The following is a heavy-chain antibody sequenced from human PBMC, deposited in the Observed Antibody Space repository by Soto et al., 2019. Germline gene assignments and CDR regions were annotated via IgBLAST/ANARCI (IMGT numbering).Heavy chain of an antibody. J-gene: IGHJ4*02. CDR1: DASVSKYY. CDR3: GGGQLRFAY. D-gene: IGHD1-1*01. Sequence: SETLSLTCSVSDASVSKYYWSWIRQPPGKGLEWIGYISNTGYTSYYPSSVSQLTISIDKSKNKLSLNLNSIPTADTAVFYCGGGQLRFAYWGQGTMVTVYS. V-gene: IGHV4-59*02. CDR2: ISNTGYT.